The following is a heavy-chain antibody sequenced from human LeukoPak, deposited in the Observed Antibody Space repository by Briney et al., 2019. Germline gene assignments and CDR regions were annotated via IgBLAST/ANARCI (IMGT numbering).Heavy chain of an antibody. CDR1: GFSFSEYY. CDR2: LSSSGRYT. Sequence: GGSLRLSCAASGFSFSEYYMTWIRQAPGKGLEWVSNLSSSGRYTNYADSVRGRFTISRDNAKKSLYLQMNSLRAEDTAVYYCARWGDGDVFDLWGQGTMVTVSS. D-gene: IGHD2-21*02. V-gene: IGHV3-11*03. CDR3: ARWGDGDVFDL. J-gene: IGHJ3*01.